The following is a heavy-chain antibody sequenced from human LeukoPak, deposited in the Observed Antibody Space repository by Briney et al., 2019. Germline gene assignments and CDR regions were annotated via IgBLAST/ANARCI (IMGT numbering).Heavy chain of an antibody. CDR2: INPNSGGT. CDR3: VREKLGRPYDAFDI. V-gene: IGHV1-2*02. Sequence: ASVKVSCKASGYTFTGYYMHWVRQAPGQGLEWMGWINPNSGGTNYAQKFQGRVTMTRDTSISTAYMELSRLRSDDTAVYYCVREKLGRPYDAFDIWGQGTMVTVSS. D-gene: IGHD1-1*01. J-gene: IGHJ3*02. CDR1: GYTFTGYY.